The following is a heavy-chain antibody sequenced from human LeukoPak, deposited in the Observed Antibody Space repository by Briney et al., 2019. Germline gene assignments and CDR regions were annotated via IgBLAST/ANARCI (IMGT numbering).Heavy chain of an antibody. J-gene: IGHJ5*02. CDR3: ARPIREWELLGWFDP. V-gene: IGHV3-30-3*01. D-gene: IGHD1-26*01. CDR2: ISYDGSNK. CDR1: GFTFSSYA. Sequence: GGSLRLSCAASGFTFSSYAMHWVRQAPGKGLEWVAVISYDGSNKYYADSVMGRFTISRDNSKNTLYLQMNSLRAEDTAVYYCARPIREWELLGWFDPWGQGTLVTVSS.